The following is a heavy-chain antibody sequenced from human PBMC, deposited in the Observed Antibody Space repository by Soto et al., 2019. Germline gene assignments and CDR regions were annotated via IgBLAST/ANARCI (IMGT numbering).Heavy chain of an antibody. CDR2: IYYSGLT. V-gene: IGHV4-31*03. CDR3: ARSRSYYVEDFQK. D-gene: IGHD1-26*01. J-gene: IGHJ1*01. Sequence: SETLSLTCSVSGDSISTEGYYWSWIRQHPGKGLERIGYIYYSGLTSYNPSLKSRVTISRATSKNQFYLKLSSVTAADTAVYYCARSRSYYVEDFQKWGQGTLVTV. CDR1: GDSISTEGYY.